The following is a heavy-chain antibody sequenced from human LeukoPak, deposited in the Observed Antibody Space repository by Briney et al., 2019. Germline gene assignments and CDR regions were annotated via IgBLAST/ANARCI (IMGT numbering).Heavy chain of an antibody. CDR3: ARAGSAYGDYAGYFQH. CDR1: GFTFSSYS. V-gene: IGHV3-21*01. CDR2: ISSSSSYI. D-gene: IGHD4-17*01. J-gene: IGHJ1*01. Sequence: PGGSLRLSCAASGFTFSSYSMNWVRQAPGKGLEWVSSISSSSSYIYYADSVKGRFTISRDNAKNTLYLQMNSLRAEDTAVYYCARAGSAYGDYAGYFQHWGQGTLVTVSS.